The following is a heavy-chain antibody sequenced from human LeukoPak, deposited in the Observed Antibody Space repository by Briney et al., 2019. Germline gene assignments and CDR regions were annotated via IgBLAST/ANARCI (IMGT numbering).Heavy chain of an antibody. CDR3: ARGNGGGYYFDY. Sequence: GGSLRLSCAASGFTFSSYAMSWVRQAPGKGLEWVSAISGSGGSTYYADSVKGRFTISRDNSKNTLYLQMNSLRAEDTAVYYCARGNGGGYYFDYWGQGTLVTVSS. V-gene: IGHV3-23*01. CDR1: GFTFSSYA. CDR2: ISGSGGST. D-gene: IGHD1-1*01. J-gene: IGHJ4*02.